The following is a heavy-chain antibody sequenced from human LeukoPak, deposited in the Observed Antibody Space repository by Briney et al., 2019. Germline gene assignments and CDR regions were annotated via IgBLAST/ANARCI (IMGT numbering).Heavy chain of an antibody. V-gene: IGHV1-2*02. CDR2: INPNSGGT. CDR3: ARPMDYDSSGYRGFDY. J-gene: IGHJ4*02. D-gene: IGHD3-22*01. Sequence: ASVKVSCKASGYTSTGYYMHWVRQAPGQGLEWMGWINPNSGGTNYAQKFQGRVTMTRDTSISTAYMELSRLRSDDTAVYYCARPMDYDSSGYRGFDYWGQGTLVTVSS. CDR1: GYTSTGYY.